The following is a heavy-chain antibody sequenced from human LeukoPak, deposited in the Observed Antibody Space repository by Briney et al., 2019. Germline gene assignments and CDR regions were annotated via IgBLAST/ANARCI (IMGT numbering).Heavy chain of an antibody. Sequence: GGSLRLSCAASGFTFSSYSMNWVRQAPGKGLEWVSYISSSSSTIYYADSVKGRFTISRDNAKNSLYLQMNSLRAEDTAVYYCAREGGYSYGPPFYWGQGTLVTVSS. V-gene: IGHV3-48*01. CDR1: GFTFSSYS. CDR3: AREGGYSYGPPFY. J-gene: IGHJ4*02. CDR2: ISSSSSTI. D-gene: IGHD5-18*01.